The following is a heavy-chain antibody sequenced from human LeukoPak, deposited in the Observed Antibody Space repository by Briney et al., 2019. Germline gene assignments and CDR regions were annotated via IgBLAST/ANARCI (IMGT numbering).Heavy chain of an antibody. D-gene: IGHD6-13*01. CDR3: ARVSSSWGYYMDV. Sequence: SETLSLTCAVYGGSFSGYYWSWIRQPPGKGLEWIGEINHSGSTNYNPSLKSRVTISVDTSKNQFSLKLSSVTAADTAVYYCARVSSSWGYYMDVWGKGTTVTVFS. V-gene: IGHV4-34*01. J-gene: IGHJ6*03. CDR1: GGSFSGYY. CDR2: INHSGST.